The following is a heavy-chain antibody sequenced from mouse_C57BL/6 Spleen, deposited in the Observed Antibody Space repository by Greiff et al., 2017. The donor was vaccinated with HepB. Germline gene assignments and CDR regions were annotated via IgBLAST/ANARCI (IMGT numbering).Heavy chain of an antibody. V-gene: IGHV1-80*01. CDR2: IYPGDGDT. CDR3: ARKGRSVLFDY. CDR1: GYAFSSYW. D-gene: IGHD1-1*01. Sequence: QVQLQQSGAELVKPGASVKISCKASGYAFSSYWMNWVKQRPGKGLEWIGQIYPGDGDTNYNGKFKGKATLTADKSSSTAYMQLSSLTSEDSAVYFCARKGRSVLFDYWGQGTTLTVSS. J-gene: IGHJ2*01.